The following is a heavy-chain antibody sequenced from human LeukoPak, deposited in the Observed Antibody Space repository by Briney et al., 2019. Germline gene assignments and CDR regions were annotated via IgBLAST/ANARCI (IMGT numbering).Heavy chain of an antibody. CDR1: GFTFSTYW. D-gene: IGHD4-17*01. V-gene: IGHV3-74*03. CDR2: VNGDGSST. J-gene: IGHJ4*02. Sequence: PGGSLRLSCAASGFTFSTYWMHWVRQAPGKGLVGVSRVNGDGSSTTYADSVKGRFTISRDNAKNTLYLQMNSLRVEDTAVYYCARDTRLRRYFDYWGQGTLVTVSS. CDR3: ARDTRLRRYFDY.